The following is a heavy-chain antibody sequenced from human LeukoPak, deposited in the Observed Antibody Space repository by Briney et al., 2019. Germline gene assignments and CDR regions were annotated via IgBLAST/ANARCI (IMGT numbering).Heavy chain of an antibody. CDR1: GDSVSSNSAA. J-gene: IGHJ4*02. D-gene: IGHD3-22*01. CDR3: ARGETPRYYYDSSGYPPFDY. Sequence: SQTLSLTCAISGDSVSSNSAAWNWIRQSPSRGLEWLGRTYYRSKWYNDYAVSVKSRITINPDTSKNQFSPQLNSVTPEDTAVYYCARGETPRYYYDSSGYPPFDYWGQGTLVTVSS. V-gene: IGHV6-1*01. CDR2: TYYRSKWYN.